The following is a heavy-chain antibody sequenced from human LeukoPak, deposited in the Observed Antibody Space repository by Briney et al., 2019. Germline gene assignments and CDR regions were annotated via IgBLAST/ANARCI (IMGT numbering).Heavy chain of an antibody. D-gene: IGHD6-19*01. V-gene: IGHV1-2*02. CDR2: INPNSGGT. CDR3: ARAHSSGWYPGY. J-gene: IGHJ4*02. CDR1: GYTFTDYY. Sequence: ASVKVSCKASGYTFTDYYMHWVRQAPGQGLEWMGWINPNSGGTNYAQKFQGRVTMTRDTSISTAYMELSRLRSDDTAVYYCARAHSSGWYPGYWGQGTLVTVSS.